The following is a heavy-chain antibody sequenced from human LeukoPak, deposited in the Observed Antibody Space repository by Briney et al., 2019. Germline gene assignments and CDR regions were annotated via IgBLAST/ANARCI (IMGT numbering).Heavy chain of an antibody. V-gene: IGHV3-48*03. Sequence: PPGGSLRLSCAAPGFTFITYEMNWVRQAPGKGLEWVSYISSSGSTIYYADSVKGRFTISRDNAKNSLYLQMNSLRAEDTAVYYCARVYRSSSGPTLDYWGQGTLVTVSS. D-gene: IGHD6-6*01. J-gene: IGHJ4*02. CDR1: GFTFITYE. CDR2: ISSSGSTI. CDR3: ARVYRSSSGPTLDY.